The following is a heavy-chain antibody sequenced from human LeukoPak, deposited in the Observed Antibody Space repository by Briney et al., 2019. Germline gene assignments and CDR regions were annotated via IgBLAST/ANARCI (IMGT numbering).Heavy chain of an antibody. CDR2: IYSSGST. D-gene: IGHD3-10*01. J-gene: IGHJ4*02. CDR1: GGSIRGYF. Sequence: SETLSLTCTVSGGSIRGYFWSWIRQPPGKGLEWIGHIYSSGSTTYTPSLQGRVTISLDTSKNQFSLKLSAVTAADTAVYYCARHYDSGSYPLDFWGQGTLVTVSS. CDR3: ARHYDSGSYPLDF. V-gene: IGHV4-59*08.